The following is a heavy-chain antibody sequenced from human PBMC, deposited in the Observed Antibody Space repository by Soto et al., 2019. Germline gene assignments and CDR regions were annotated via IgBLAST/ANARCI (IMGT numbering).Heavy chain of an antibody. D-gene: IGHD2-2*01. CDR3: ARRRFRDCSSTSCYGRPYYVDY. V-gene: IGHV4-4*02. J-gene: IGHJ4*02. Sequence: SETLSLTCAVSGGSISSSNWWSWVRQPPGKGLEWIGEIYHSGSTNYNPSLKSRVTISVDKSKNQFSLKLSSVTAADTAVYYCARRRFRDCSSTSCYGRPYYVDYWGQGTLVTVSS. CDR2: IYHSGST. CDR1: GGSISSSNW.